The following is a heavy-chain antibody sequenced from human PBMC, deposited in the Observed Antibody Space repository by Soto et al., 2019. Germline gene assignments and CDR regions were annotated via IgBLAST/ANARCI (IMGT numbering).Heavy chain of an antibody. D-gene: IGHD2-2*01. J-gene: IGHJ6*02. V-gene: IGHV3-30*18. CDR3: AKHLGYCSSANCRDDYYGLDV. CDR1: GFTFNNYG. Sequence: QVRLLASGGGVVQPGRSLRLSCAASGFTFNNYGMHWVRQAPGKGLEWVAVISYDGSNKYYADSVKGRFTISRDNSKNTLFLQMNSLRSDVTAVYYCAKHLGYCSSANCRDDYYGLDVWGQGTTVTVAS. CDR2: ISYDGSNK.